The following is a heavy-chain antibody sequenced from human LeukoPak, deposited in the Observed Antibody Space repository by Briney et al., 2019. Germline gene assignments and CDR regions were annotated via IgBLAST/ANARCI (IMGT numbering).Heavy chain of an antibody. CDR1: ELRFSNYG. Sequence: GGSLRLSCVASELRFSNYGMSWVRQAPGKGLEWVSSISGDGGTTYYADSVKGRFTISRYNSKNTLSLQMSGLRAEDTAVYYCAKGWDMAYFYCPMDVWGKGTTVTVSS. CDR2: ISGDGGTT. CDR3: AKGWDMAYFYCPMDV. J-gene: IGHJ6*03. D-gene: IGHD1-26*01. V-gene: IGHV3-23*01.